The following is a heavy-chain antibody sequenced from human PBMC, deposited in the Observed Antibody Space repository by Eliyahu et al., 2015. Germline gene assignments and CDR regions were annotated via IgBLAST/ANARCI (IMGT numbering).Heavy chain of an antibody. Sequence: EVQLVESGGGLVQPGGSLRLSCAASGFTFSSYSFIWVRQAPGKGLEWVSYISSFSNTINYADSVKGRFTISRDNAKNSLYLQMNSLRAEDTAIYYCAAVRSGGWFDYWGQGTLVTVSS. V-gene: IGHV3-48*01. J-gene: IGHJ4*02. CDR2: ISSFSNTI. CDR3: AAVRSGGWFDY. D-gene: IGHD6-19*01. CDR1: GFTFSSYS.